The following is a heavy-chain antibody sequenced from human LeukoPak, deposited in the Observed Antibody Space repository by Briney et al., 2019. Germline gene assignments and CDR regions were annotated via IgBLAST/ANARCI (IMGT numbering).Heavy chain of an antibody. Sequence: GGSLRLSCAASGFTFTNYVMHWVRQAPGKGLEWVAFIGYDGSNKYYADSVKGRFIVSRDKYKNTLYLQKNSLRTEDTAVYYCAKGLYYKDRSGYPAWGQGTLVTISS. J-gene: IGHJ5*02. CDR2: IGYDGSNK. CDR3: AKGLYYKDRSGYPA. V-gene: IGHV3-30*02. CDR1: GFTFTNYV. D-gene: IGHD3-22*01.